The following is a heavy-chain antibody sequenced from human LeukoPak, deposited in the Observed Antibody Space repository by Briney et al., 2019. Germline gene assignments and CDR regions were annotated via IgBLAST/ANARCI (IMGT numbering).Heavy chain of an antibody. CDR3: ARDLGRTTVTTLSYYYYMDV. CDR2: IYYSGST. Sequence: SETLSLTCTVSGGSISSYYWSWIRQPPGKGLEWIGYIYYSGSTNYNPSLKSRVTISVDTSKNQLSLKLSSVTAADTAVYYCARDLGRTTVTTLSYYYYMDVWGKGTTVTVSS. V-gene: IGHV4-59*01. J-gene: IGHJ6*03. CDR1: GGSISSYY. D-gene: IGHD4-11*01.